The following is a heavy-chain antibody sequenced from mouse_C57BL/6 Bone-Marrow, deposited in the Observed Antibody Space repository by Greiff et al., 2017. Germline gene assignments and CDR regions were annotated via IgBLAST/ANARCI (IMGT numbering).Heavy chain of an antibody. J-gene: IGHJ3*01. D-gene: IGHD2-12*01. Sequence: VQLQQSGAELMKPGASVKLSCKATGYTFTGYWIEWVKQRPGHGLEWIGEILPGSGSTNYNEKFKGKATFTADTSSNTAYMQLSSLTTEDSSIYYCARGGVTWEFAYWGQGTLVTVSA. CDR3: ARGGVTWEFAY. CDR1: GYTFTGYW. V-gene: IGHV1-9*01. CDR2: ILPGSGST.